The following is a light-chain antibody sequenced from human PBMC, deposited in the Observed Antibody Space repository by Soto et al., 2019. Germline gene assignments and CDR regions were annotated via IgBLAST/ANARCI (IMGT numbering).Light chain of an antibody. CDR3: SAYTSAATL. V-gene: IGLV2-14*03. Sequence: QSALTQPASVSGFPGQSINISCTGSRSDIGVHSFVSWYQQHPTTVPKLIIYNVYRRPSGVSGRFSASKAGNTASLTISGLQADDEANYYCSAYTSAATLFGGGTKLTVL. J-gene: IGLJ2*01. CDR2: NVY. CDR1: RSDIGVHSF.